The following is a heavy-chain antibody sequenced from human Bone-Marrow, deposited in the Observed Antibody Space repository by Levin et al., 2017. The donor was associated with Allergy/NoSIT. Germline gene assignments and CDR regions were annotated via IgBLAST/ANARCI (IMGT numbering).Heavy chain of an antibody. Sequence: ASVKVSCKASGYTFTSYAIQWVRQATGQRLEWMGWINAGNGGTKYSQRFQGRFTISRDNAKNTLYLQMNSLRGEDTALYYCARDVSDLWLLSGWFDAWGQGTLVTVSS. D-gene: IGHD5-18*01. J-gene: IGHJ5*02. CDR1: GYTFTSYA. V-gene: IGHV1-3*01. CDR3: ARDVSDLWLLSGWFDA. CDR2: INAGNGGT.